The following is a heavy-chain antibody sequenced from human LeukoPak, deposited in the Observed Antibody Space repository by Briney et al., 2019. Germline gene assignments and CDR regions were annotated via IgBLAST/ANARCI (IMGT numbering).Heavy chain of an antibody. D-gene: IGHD1-20*01. V-gene: IGHV1-69*05. CDR1: GYTFTSYD. CDR2: IIPIFGTA. Sequence: VASVKVSCKASGYTFTSYDINWVRQAPGQGLEWMGGIIPIFGTANYAQKFQGRVTITTDESTSTAYMELSSLRSEDTAVYYCARSRSPYNWKTRHYYYYMDVWGKGTTVTVSS. CDR3: ARSRSPYNWKTRHYYYYMDV. J-gene: IGHJ6*03.